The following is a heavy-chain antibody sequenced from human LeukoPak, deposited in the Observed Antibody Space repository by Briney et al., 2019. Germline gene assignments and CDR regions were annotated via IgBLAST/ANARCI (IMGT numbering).Heavy chain of an antibody. D-gene: IGHD6-6*01. CDR3: ARGSSNIAGRNNWFDP. Sequence: GWSLRFSGAASGFTCSTYNMKWVGQAPGRGREGGLSISTSSSYINYADSVKGRFTISRDNAKNSLYLQMNSLRAEDTAVYYCARGSSNIAGRNNWFDPWGQGTLVTVSS. J-gene: IGHJ5*02. CDR1: GFTCSTYN. V-gene: IGHV3-21*01. CDR2: ISTSSSYI.